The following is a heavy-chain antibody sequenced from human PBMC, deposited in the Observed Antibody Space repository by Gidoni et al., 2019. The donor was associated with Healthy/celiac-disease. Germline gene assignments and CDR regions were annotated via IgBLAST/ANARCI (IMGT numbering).Heavy chain of an antibody. Sequence: VQLAASGVGAVQPGRSLRLSCAASGFTFSSYGMHWVRPAPGKGLEWVAVISYDRSNKYYADSVKGRFTISRDNSKNTLYLQMSSLRAEDTAVYYCAKVRYSGSYYFDYWGQGTLVTVSS. CDR3: AKVRYSGSYYFDY. J-gene: IGHJ4*02. CDR2: ISYDRSNK. CDR1: GFTFSSYG. D-gene: IGHD1-26*01. V-gene: IGHV3-30*18.